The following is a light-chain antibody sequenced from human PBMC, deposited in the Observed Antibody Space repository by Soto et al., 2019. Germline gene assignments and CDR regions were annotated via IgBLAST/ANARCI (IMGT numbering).Light chain of an antibody. V-gene: IGLV2-14*01. CDR3: SSYTSSNTLV. J-gene: IGLJ1*01. CDR2: EVS. Sequence: SALTRPASVSGSPGQSIAIACTGTSSDIGTYNYVSWNQQHPGKAPKVIIYEVSNRPSGVSNRFSGSKSGNTASLTISGLQAEDEADYYCSSYTSSNTLVFGTGTKVTVL. CDR1: SSDIGTYNY.